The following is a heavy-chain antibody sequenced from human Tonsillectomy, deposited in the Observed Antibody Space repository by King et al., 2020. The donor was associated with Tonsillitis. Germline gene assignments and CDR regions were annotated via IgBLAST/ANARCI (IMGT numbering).Heavy chain of an antibody. CDR1: GGSVSSYY. Sequence: VQLQESGPGLVKPSETLSLTCTVSGGSVSSYYWSWIRQPPGKGLEWIGYIYYSGSTNYNPPLKSRVTISVDTSKNQFSLKLTSVTAADTAVYYCARGHSTPDYWGQGTLVTVSS. V-gene: IGHV4-59*02. CDR2: IYYSGST. D-gene: IGHD6-13*01. J-gene: IGHJ4*02. CDR3: ARGHSTPDY.